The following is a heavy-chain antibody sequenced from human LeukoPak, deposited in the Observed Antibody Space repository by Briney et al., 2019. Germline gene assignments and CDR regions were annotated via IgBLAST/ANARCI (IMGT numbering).Heavy chain of an antibody. J-gene: IGHJ4*02. V-gene: IGHV3-74*01. CDR3: ARALGVNGWPPFDY. D-gene: IGHD6-19*01. CDR2: INSDGSGT. Sequence: GGSLRLSCAASGNYWMHWVRQAPGKGLVWVSRINSDGSGTNYADSVKGRFTISRDNGKNTLYLQMNSLRAEDTAVYYCARALGVNGWPPFDYWGQGTLVTVSS. CDR1: GNYW.